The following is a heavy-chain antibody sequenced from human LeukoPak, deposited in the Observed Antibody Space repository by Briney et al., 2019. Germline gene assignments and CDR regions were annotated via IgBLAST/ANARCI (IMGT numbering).Heavy chain of an antibody. CDR3: ANPQSRGYDYLDY. CDR2: ISIEGSEK. V-gene: IGHV3-30*18. J-gene: IGHJ4*02. CDR1: GFTFRNYG. D-gene: IGHD5-12*01. Sequence: GGSLTLSCAASGFTFRNYGMHWVRPAPGKGLAGVAVISIEGSEKYYADSVKGRFTIFRDNSKNTLYLQMNSLRGDDTAVYYCANPQSRGYDYLDYWGQGTLVTVSS.